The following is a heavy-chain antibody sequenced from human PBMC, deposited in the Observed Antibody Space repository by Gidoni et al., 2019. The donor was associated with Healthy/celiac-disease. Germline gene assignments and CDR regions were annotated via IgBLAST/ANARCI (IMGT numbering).Heavy chain of an antibody. J-gene: IGHJ4*02. Sequence: QVQLQESGPGLVKPSQTLSLTCTVSGGSISSGGYYWSWIRQHPGKGLEWIGYIYSSGSTYYNPSLKGRVTISVDTSKNQFSLKLSSVTAADTAVYYCARDVPEDYDSSGYPHYFDYWGQGTLVTVSS. CDR1: GGSISSGGYY. CDR3: ARDVPEDYDSSGYPHYFDY. CDR2: IYSSGST. D-gene: IGHD3-22*01. V-gene: IGHV4-31*03.